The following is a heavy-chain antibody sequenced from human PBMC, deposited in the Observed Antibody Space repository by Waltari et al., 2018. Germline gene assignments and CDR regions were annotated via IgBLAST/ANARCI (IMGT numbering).Heavy chain of an antibody. CDR3: AKDAPYGEGAFDI. CDR1: GFTFSRYA. J-gene: IGHJ3*02. CDR2: IRGSGGST. Sequence: EVQLVESGGGLVQPGGSLRLSCAASGFTFSRYAMSWFRRAPGRGWKWAAGIRGSGGSTYYADAVKCRFTISRDKSKNTLYLQMNSLRAEDTAVYYCAKDAPYGEGAFDIWGQGTMVTVSS. V-gene: IGHV3-23*04. D-gene: IGHD4-17*01.